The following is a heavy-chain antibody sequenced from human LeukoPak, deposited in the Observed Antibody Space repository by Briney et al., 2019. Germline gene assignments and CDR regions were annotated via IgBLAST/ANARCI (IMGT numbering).Heavy chain of an antibody. CDR1: GGTFSSYA. Sequence: ASVKVSCKASGGTFSSYAISWVRQAPGQGLEWMGIINPSGGSTSYAQKFQGRVTMTRDTSTSTVYMELSSLRSEDTAVYYCARSEDSSLFDPWGQGTLVTVSS. J-gene: IGHJ5*02. CDR2: INPSGGST. CDR3: ARSEDSSLFDP. V-gene: IGHV1-46*01. D-gene: IGHD6-6*01.